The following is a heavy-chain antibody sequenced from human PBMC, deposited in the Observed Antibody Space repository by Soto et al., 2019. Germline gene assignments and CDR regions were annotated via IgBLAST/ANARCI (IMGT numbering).Heavy chain of an antibody. CDR2: IFTSGNT. CDR1: GGSMNYYY. J-gene: IGHJ6*02. CDR3: ASGRLVSRYYGLDV. D-gene: IGHD6-6*01. V-gene: IGHV4-4*07. Sequence: SETLSLTCTVSGGSMNYYYWSWIRQPAGKGLEWIGRIFTSGNTNYNPSLRSRLTMSVDTSTNQVSLRLTSVTAADTAVYYCASGRLVSRYYGLDVWGQGTTVTVSS.